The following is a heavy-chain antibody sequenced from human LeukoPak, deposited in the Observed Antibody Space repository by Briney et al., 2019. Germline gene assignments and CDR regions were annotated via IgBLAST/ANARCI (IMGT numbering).Heavy chain of an antibody. CDR2: IYYGGST. V-gene: IGHV4-59*01. CDR3: AREGGPYRPLDY. J-gene: IGHJ4*02. CDR1: GDSISSYY. Sequence: SETLSLTCTVSGDSISSYYWNWIRQPPARGLEWIGYIYYGGSTNYNPSLKSRITISVDTSKNHFSLKLSSVTAADTAVYYCAREGGPYRPLDYSGQGTLVTVAS.